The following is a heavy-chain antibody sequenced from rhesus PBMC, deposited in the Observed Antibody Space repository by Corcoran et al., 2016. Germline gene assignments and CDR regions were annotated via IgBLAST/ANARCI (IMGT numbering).Heavy chain of an antibody. Sequence: QVQLQESGPGLVKPSETLSLTCAVSGGSISDDYYWSWIRQPPGKGLEWIGYIYGSGGGTNSNPSLKNRVTISIDTSKNQFSLKLSSVTAAATAGYDWASGYSGSQRFDYWARESWSPSPQ. J-gene: IGHJ4*01. CDR3: ASGYSGSQRFDY. CDR1: GGSISDDYY. CDR2: IYGSGGGT. D-gene: IGHD6-25*01. V-gene: IGHV4-106*01.